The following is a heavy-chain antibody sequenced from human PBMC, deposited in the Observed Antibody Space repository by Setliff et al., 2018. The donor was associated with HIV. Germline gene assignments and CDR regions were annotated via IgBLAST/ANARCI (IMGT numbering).Heavy chain of an antibody. J-gene: IGHJ4*02. CDR1: GFTLTELS. CDR2: FNPEDGKT. D-gene: IGHD2-15*01. CDR3: TTGLPLFCSGGSCLFDF. V-gene: IGHV1-24*01. Sequence: ASVKVSCKVSGFTLTELSMHWVRQAPGKGLEWMGSFNPEDGKTIYAQKFQGRVTMIEDTSTDTAYMGLSSLRSEDTAVYYCTTGLPLFCSGGSCLFDFWGQGTLVTVSS.